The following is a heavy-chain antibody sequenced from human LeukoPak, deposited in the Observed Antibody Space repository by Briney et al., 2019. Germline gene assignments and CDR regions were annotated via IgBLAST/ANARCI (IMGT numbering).Heavy chain of an antibody. D-gene: IGHD3-22*01. CDR2: ISGSGGST. V-gene: IGHV3-23*01. CDR3: AKDLRGGYLYYYYGMDV. Sequence: GGSLRLSCAASGFTSSSYAMSWVRQAPGKGLEWVSAISGSGGSTNYADSVKGRFTISRDNSKNTLYLQMNSLRAEDTAVYYCAKDLRGGYLYYYYGMDVWGQGTTVTVSS. J-gene: IGHJ6*02. CDR1: GFTSSSYA.